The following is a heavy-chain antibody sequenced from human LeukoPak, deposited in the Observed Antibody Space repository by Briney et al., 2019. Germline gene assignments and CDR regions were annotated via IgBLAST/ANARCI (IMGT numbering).Heavy chain of an antibody. CDR2: IYYSGST. V-gene: IGHV4-59*01. CDR3: AREYQLLHEGWYDY. CDR1: GGSISSYY. Sequence: PLETLSLTCTVSGGSISSYYWSWIRQPPGKGLEWIGYIYYSGSTNYNPSLKSRVTISVDTSKNQFPLKLSSVTAADTAVYYCAREYQLLHEGWYDYWGQGTLVTVSS. J-gene: IGHJ4*02. D-gene: IGHD2-2*01.